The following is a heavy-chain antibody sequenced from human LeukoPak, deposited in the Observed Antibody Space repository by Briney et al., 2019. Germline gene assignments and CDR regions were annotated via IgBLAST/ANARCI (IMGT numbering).Heavy chain of an antibody. CDR3: ARGTSAVDSSGYPFDY. CDR2: ISGSSSYI. J-gene: IGHJ4*02. V-gene: IGHV3-21*01. CDR1: GFTFSSYS. Sequence: PGGSLRLSCAASGFTFSSYSMNWVRQAPGKGLEWVSSISGSSSYIYYADSVKGRFTISRHNAKNSLYLQMNSLRAEDTAVYYCARGTSAVDSSGYPFDYWGQGTLVTVSS. D-gene: IGHD3-22*01.